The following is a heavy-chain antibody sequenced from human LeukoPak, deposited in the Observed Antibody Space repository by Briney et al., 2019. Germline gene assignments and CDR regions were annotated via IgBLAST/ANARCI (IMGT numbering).Heavy chain of an antibody. CDR2: INPSGGST. V-gene: IGHV1-46*01. D-gene: IGHD3-10*01. Sequence: ASVKVSCKASGYTFTSYYMNWVRQAPGQGLEWMGIINPSGGSTSYAQKFQGRVTMTRDTSTSTVYMELSSLRSEDTAVYYCAKHSVVRELRGHGMDVWGQGTTVTVSS. CDR3: AKHSVVRELRGHGMDV. CDR1: GYTFTSYY. J-gene: IGHJ6*02.